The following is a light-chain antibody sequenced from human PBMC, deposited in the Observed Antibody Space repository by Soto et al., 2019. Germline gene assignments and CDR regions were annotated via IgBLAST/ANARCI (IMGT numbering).Light chain of an antibody. J-gene: IGKJ3*01. CDR2: GAS. CDR3: QQYGSSPFT. CDR1: QSVSSSF. Sequence: EIVLTQSPGTLSLSPGERGTLSCRASQSVSSSFLARYQQKPGQAPRLLIYGASSRATGIPDRFSGSGSGTDFTLTISRLEPEDFAVYYCQQYGSSPFTFGPGTKVDIK. V-gene: IGKV3-20*01.